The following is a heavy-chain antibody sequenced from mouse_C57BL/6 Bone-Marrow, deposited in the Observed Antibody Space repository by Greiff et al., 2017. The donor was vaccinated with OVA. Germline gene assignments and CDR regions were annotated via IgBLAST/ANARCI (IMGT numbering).Heavy chain of an antibody. CDR3: SHYAGYYASFAY. J-gene: IGHJ3*01. D-gene: IGHD2-3*01. V-gene: IGHV5-4*03. CDR2: ISDGGSYT. CDR1: GFTFSSYA. Sequence: EVKLMESGGGLVKPGGSLKLSCAASGFTFSSYAMSWVRQTPEKRLEWVATISDGGSYTYYPDNVKGRFTISRDNAKNNLYLQMSHLKSEDTAMFYCSHYAGYYASFAYWGQGTLVTVSA.